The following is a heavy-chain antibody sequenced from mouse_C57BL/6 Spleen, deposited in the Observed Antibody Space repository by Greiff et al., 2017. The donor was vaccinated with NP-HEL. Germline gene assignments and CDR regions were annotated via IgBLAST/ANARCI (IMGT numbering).Heavy chain of an antibody. J-gene: IGHJ3*01. CDR3: ARVDDYDVFAY. Sequence: VQLKESGPGLVKPSQSLSLTCSVTGYSITSGYYWNWIRQFPGNKLEWMGYISYDGSNNYNPSLKNRISITRDTSKNQFFLKLNSVTTEDTATYYCARVDDYDVFAYWGQGTLVTVSA. CDR1: GYSITSGYY. V-gene: IGHV3-6*01. CDR2: ISYDGSN. D-gene: IGHD2-4*01.